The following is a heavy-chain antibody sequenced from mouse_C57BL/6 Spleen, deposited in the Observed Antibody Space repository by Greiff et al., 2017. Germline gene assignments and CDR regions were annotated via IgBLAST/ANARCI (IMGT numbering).Heavy chain of an antibody. CDR3: ARDGNSYAMDY. J-gene: IGHJ4*01. CDR2: IYPGSGST. D-gene: IGHD2-1*01. V-gene: IGHV1-55*01. Sequence: QVQLQQPGAELVKPGASVKMSCKASGYTFTSYWITWVKQRPGQGLEWIGDIYPGSGSTNYNEKFKSKATLTVDTSSSTAYMQLSSLTSEDPAVYYCARDGNSYAMDYWGQGTSVTVSS. CDR1: GYTFTSYW.